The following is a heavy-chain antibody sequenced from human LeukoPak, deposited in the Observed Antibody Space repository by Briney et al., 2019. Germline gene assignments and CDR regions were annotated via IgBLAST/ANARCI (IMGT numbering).Heavy chain of an antibody. V-gene: IGHV4-38-2*01. Sequence: PSETLSLTCAVSGYSISSGSYWGWIRQSPGKGLEWVGSIFHSGNSYYNPSLKSRLTMSVDTSKNQFSLKLTSVTAADTALYYCARVTYVDDMLYQYFDYWGQGILVTVSS. D-gene: IGHD4-17*01. CDR2: IFHSGNS. J-gene: IGHJ4*02. CDR1: GYSISSGSY. CDR3: ARVTYVDDMLYQYFDY.